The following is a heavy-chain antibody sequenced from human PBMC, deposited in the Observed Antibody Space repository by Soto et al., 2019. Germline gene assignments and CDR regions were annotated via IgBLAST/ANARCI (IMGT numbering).Heavy chain of an antibody. J-gene: IGHJ5*02. V-gene: IGHV4-39*01. CDR1: GGSISSSSYY. CDR2: IYYSGST. D-gene: IGHD5-18*01. CDR3: ARHPNAGLHTWIQFIS. Sequence: SETLSLTCTVSGGSISSSSYYWGWICQPPGKGLEWIGSIYYSGSTYYNPSLKSRVTISVDTSKNQFSLKLSSVTAADTAVYYCARHPNAGLHTWIQFISWGQGTLVTVSS.